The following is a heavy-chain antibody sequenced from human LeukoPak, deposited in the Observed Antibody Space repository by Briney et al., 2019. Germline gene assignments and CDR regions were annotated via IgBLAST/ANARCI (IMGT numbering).Heavy chain of an antibody. Sequence: SETLSLTCTVSDDSISDYYRGWIRQPPGKGLEWIGYIYYSGSTNYNPSLKSRVTISVDTSKNQFSLKLSSMTAADTAVYYCARRGKLRGPPAGDAFDIWGQGTMVTVSS. V-gene: IGHV4-59*08. CDR2: IYYSGST. CDR3: ARRGKLRGPPAGDAFDI. CDR1: DDSISDYY. D-gene: IGHD2-15*01. J-gene: IGHJ3*02.